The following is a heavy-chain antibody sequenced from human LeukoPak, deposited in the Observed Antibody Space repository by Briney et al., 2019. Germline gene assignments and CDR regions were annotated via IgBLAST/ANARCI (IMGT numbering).Heavy chain of an antibody. D-gene: IGHD6-25*01. Sequence: PGGSLRLSCAAPGFTFDDYAMPWVRQAPGKGLGWVSGISWNSGNIFYGDSVKGRFTISRDNAKNSLYLQMNSLRVEDTALYYCAKAAALTRVDSWGQGTLVTVSS. CDR2: ISWNSGNI. CDR1: GFTFDDYA. J-gene: IGHJ4*02. V-gene: IGHV3-9*01. CDR3: AKAAALTRVDS.